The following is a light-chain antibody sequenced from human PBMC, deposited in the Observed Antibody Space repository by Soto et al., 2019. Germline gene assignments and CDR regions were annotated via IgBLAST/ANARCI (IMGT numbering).Light chain of an antibody. CDR2: GAS. CDR1: QSVGSNS. CDR3: QQYGTSPPLT. Sequence: EFVLTQSPGTLSLSPGERATLSCRASQSVGSNSLAWYQQKPSQAPRILIYGASTRATGIPDRFSGSGSGTDFTLTISRLEPEDFAVYYCQQYGTSPPLTFGGGTKVEIK. J-gene: IGKJ4*01. V-gene: IGKV3-20*01.